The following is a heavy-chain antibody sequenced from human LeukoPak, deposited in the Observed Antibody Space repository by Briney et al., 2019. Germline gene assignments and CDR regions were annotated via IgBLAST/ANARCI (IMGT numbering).Heavy chain of an antibody. CDR1: GFTFSSYA. CDR2: ISGSGGST. J-gene: IGHJ4*02. CDR3: AKAELYCSSTSCYYGY. V-gene: IGHV3-23*01. Sequence: GGSLRLSCSASGFTFSSYAMSWVRQAPGKGLELVSAISGSGGSTYYADSVKGRFTISRDNSKNTLYLQMNSLRAEDTAVYYCAKAELYCSSTSCYYGYWGQGTLVTVSS. D-gene: IGHD2-2*01.